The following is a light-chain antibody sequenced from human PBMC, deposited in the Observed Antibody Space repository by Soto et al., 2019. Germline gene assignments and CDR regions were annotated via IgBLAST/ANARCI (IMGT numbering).Light chain of an antibody. J-gene: IGLJ1*01. CDR2: DVS. Sequence: QSVLTQPRSVSGSPGQSVTISCTGTSSDVGGYNYVSWYQQHPGKAPKLMIYDVSKRPSGVHDRFSGSKSGNTASLTISGLQAEDEADYYCCSYAGSYTFYVFGTGTKLTVL. V-gene: IGLV2-11*01. CDR3: CSYAGSYTFYV. CDR1: SSDVGGYNY.